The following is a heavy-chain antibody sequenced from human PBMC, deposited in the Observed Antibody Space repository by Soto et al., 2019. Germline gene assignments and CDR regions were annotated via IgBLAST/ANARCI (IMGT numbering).Heavy chain of an antibody. D-gene: IGHD1-26*01. Sequence: QVQLQESGPGLVKPSETLSLTCTVSGASVSSGNYYWSWIRQPPGKVLECIGYIPYSGTTNYNPSLKSRVTISLVTSRNQFSLNLSSVTAADTGVYYCARGSGSYYAYLGQGTLVTVSS. J-gene: IGHJ4*02. CDR2: IPYSGTT. V-gene: IGHV4-61*01. CDR1: GASVSSGNYY. CDR3: ARGSGSYYAY.